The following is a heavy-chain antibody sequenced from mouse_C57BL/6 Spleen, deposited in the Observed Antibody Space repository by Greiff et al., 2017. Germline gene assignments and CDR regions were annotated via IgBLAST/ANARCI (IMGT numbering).Heavy chain of an antibody. CDR3: ARHERLGNWYFDV. J-gene: IGHJ1*03. Sequence: VQRVESGPGLVAPSQSLSISCTVSGFSLTSYGVHWVRQPPGKGLEWLVVIWSDGSTTYNSALKSRLSISKDNSKSQDFLKMNRLQTDDTAMYYCARHERLGNWYFDVWGTGTTVTVSS. V-gene: IGHV2-6*02. D-gene: IGHD4-1*01. CDR2: IWSDGST. CDR1: GFSLTSYG.